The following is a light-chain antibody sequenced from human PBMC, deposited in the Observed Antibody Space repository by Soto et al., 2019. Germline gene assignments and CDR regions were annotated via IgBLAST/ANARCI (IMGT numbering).Light chain of an antibody. J-gene: IGKJ5*01. CDR1: QSVSSSY. V-gene: IGKV3-20*01. Sequence: EIVLTQSPGTLSLSPGERATLSFRASQSVSSSYLAWYQQKPGQAPRLLIYGASSRATGIPDRFSGSGSGTDFTLTIIRLKPEDFAVYYCLQYGSSPPITFGQGTRLEIK. CDR2: GAS. CDR3: LQYGSSPPIT.